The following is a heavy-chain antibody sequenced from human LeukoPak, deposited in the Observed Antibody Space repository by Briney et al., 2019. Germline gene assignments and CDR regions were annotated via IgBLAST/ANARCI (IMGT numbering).Heavy chain of an antibody. CDR2: ISYDGSNK. CDR1: GFTFSSYA. J-gene: IGHJ4*02. CDR3: ARDSYVLSGNSHNFDY. V-gene: IGHV3-30-3*01. D-gene: IGHD4-23*01. Sequence: PGRSLRLSCAASGFTFSSYAMHWVRQAPGKGVEWVAVISYDGSNKYYADSVKGRFTISRDNSKNTLYLQMNSLRAEDTAVYYCARDSYVLSGNSHNFDYWGQGTLVTVSS.